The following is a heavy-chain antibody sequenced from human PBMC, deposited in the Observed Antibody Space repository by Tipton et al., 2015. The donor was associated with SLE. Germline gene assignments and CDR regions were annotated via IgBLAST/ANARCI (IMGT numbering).Heavy chain of an antibody. D-gene: IGHD3-10*01. J-gene: IGHJ4*02. CDR3: ARGLLWSGEAHLDS. CDR2: MYSSGDT. CDR1: TFTVSSNY. Sequence: GSLRLSCAASTFTVSSNYMTWVRQPPGMGLEWVALMYSSGDTQYADSVKGRFTVSRDSSKNTLYLQMNILRPDDTAVYYCARGLLWSGEAHLDSWGQGSLVTVSS. V-gene: IGHV3-66*02.